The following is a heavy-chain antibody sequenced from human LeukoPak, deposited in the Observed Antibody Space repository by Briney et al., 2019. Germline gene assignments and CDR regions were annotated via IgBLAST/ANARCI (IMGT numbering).Heavy chain of an antibody. V-gene: IGHV3-9*01. CDR1: GFTFGDYA. J-gene: IGHJ4*02. CDR2: ISWNSGAS. D-gene: IGHD6-13*01. CDR3: AKGRIPAAGTATDF. Sequence: GGFLRLSCAASGFTFGDYAMHWVRQAPGKGLEWVSGISWNSGASGYADSVKGRFTVSRDNAKNSLYLQMNSLRVEDTALYYCAKGRIPAAGTATDFWGQGTLVTVSS.